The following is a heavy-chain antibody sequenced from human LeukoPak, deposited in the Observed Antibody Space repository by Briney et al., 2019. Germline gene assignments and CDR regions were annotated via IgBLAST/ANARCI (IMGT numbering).Heavy chain of an antibody. V-gene: IGHV4-34*01. Sequence: PSETLSLTCAVYGGSFSGYYWSWIRQPPGKGLEWIGEINHSGSTNYNPSLKSRVTIPVDTSKNQFSLKLSSVTAADTAVYYCARHIKYRSAFDIWGQGTMVTVSS. J-gene: IGHJ3*02. D-gene: IGHD6-6*01. CDR1: GGSFSGYY. CDR2: INHSGST. CDR3: ARHIKYRSAFDI.